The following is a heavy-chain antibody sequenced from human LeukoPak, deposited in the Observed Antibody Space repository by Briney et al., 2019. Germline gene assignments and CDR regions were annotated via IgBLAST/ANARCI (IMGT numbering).Heavy chain of an antibody. Sequence: AGGSLRLSCAASGFTFSSYSMNWVRQAPGKGLEWVSYISGSSTNIYYADSVRGRFTVSRDNAKNSLYLQLNSLRAEDTAVYYCARSGTTYYYDSSTRIWGQGTMVTVSS. CDR2: ISGSSTNI. CDR1: GFTFSSYS. V-gene: IGHV3-48*04. CDR3: ARSGTTYYYDSSTRI. D-gene: IGHD3-22*01. J-gene: IGHJ3*02.